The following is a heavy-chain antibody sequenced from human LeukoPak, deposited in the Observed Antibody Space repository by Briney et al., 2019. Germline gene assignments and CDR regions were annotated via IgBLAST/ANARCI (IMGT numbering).Heavy chain of an antibody. CDR3: ARGSYGSGSYYYL. Sequence: GASVKVSCKASGYTFTSYDINWVRQATGQGLEWMGWMNPNSGNSGHAQKFQGRVTMARNTSISTAYMELNSLRSEDTAVYYCARGSYGSGSYYYLWGQGTLVTVSS. J-gene: IGHJ5*02. V-gene: IGHV1-8*01. CDR2: MNPNSGNS. CDR1: GYTFTSYD. D-gene: IGHD3-10*01.